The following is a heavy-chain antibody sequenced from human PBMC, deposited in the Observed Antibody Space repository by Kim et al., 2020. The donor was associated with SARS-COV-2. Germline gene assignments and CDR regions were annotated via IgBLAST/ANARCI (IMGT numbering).Heavy chain of an antibody. V-gene: IGHV1-18*01. CDR2: VSDYDTGT. CDR3: ARDRSGDNYYYGLDV. CDR1: GYTFSRYG. Sequence: ASVKVSCKASGYTFSRYGISWVRQAPGKGLEWMGWVSDYDTGTNYGKKFQGRVTMTTDTGTSTVFMELRSLRSDDTAVYYCARDRSGDNYYYGLDVWGQGTTVIVSS. J-gene: IGHJ6*02. D-gene: IGHD3-22*01.